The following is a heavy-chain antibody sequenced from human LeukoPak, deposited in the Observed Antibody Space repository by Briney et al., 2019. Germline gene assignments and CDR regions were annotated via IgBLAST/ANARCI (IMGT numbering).Heavy chain of an antibody. CDR2: INHSGST. V-gene: IGHV4-34*01. Sequence: SETLSLTCAVYGGSFSGYYWSWIRQPPGKGLEWIGEINHSGSTNYNPSLKSRVTISVDTSKNQFSLKLSSVTAADTAVYYCTRGDAAAAARVDYWGQGTLVTASS. CDR3: TRGDAAAAARVDY. J-gene: IGHJ4*02. D-gene: IGHD6-13*01. CDR1: GGSFSGYY.